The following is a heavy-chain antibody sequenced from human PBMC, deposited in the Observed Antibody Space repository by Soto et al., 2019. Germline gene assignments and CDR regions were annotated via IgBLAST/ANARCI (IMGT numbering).Heavy chain of an antibody. CDR1: GGTFSSYA. D-gene: IGHD3-22*01. CDR2: IIPIFGTA. V-gene: IGHV1-69*13. J-gene: IGHJ1*01. Sequence: GASVKVSCKASGGTFSSYAISWVRQAPGQGLEWMGGIIPIFGTANYAQKFQGRVTITADESTSTAYMELSSLRSEDTAVYYCAREGSYYDSSGYSRYFQHWGQGTLVTVS. CDR3: AREGSYYDSSGYSRYFQH.